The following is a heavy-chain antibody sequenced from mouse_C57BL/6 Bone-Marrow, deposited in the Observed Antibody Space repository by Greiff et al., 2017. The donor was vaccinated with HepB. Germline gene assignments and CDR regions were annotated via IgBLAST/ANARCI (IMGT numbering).Heavy chain of an antibody. CDR3: ARNEYFDV. J-gene: IGHJ1*03. CDR1: GFTFSDYG. CDR2: ISSGSSTI. Sequence: EVKLVESGGGLVKPGGSLKLSCAASGFTFSDYGMHWVRQAPEKGLEWVAYISSGSSTIYYADTVKGRFTISRDNAKNTLFLQMTSLRSEDTAMYYCARNEYFDVWGTGTTVTVSS. V-gene: IGHV5-17*01.